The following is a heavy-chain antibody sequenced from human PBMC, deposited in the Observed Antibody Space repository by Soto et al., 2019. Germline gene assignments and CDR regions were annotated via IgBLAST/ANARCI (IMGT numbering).Heavy chain of an antibody. Sequence: QVQLVESGGGVVQPGRSLRLSCAASGFTFSSYAMHWVRQAPGKGLEWVAVISYDGSNKYYADSVKGRFTISRDNSKNTLYLQMNSRRAEDTAVYYCARPAVADYFDYWGQGTLVTVSS. CDR2: ISYDGSNK. CDR1: GFTFSSYA. CDR3: ARPAVADYFDY. J-gene: IGHJ4*02. V-gene: IGHV3-30-3*01. D-gene: IGHD6-19*01.